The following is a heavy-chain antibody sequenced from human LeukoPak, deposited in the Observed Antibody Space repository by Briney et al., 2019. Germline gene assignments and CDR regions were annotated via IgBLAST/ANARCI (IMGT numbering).Heavy chain of an antibody. D-gene: IGHD2-15*01. Sequence: PSETLSPTCTVSGGSISSYYWNWIRQPAGKGLEWIGRIYSSGNTNYNASLKSRVTMSVDTSKNQFSLKLTSLTAADTAVYYCARDRGYCNGGSCYGWFDPWGQGTLVTVSS. CDR2: IYSSGNT. CDR1: GGSISSYY. V-gene: IGHV4-4*07. CDR3: ARDRGYCNGGSCYGWFDP. J-gene: IGHJ5*02.